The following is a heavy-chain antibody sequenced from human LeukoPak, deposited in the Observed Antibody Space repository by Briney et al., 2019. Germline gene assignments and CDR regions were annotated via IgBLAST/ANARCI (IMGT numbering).Heavy chain of an antibody. CDR1: GFTFSDYY. D-gene: IGHD3-3*01. V-gene: IGHV3-11*01. Sequence: GGSLRLSCAASGFTFSDYYMSWIRQAPGKGLEWVSYISSSGSTIYYADSVRGRFTISRDNAKNPLYLQMNSLRAEDTAVYYCARDRAKRFLEWADAFDIWGQGTMVTVSS. CDR3: ARDRAKRFLEWADAFDI. CDR2: ISSSGSTI. J-gene: IGHJ3*02.